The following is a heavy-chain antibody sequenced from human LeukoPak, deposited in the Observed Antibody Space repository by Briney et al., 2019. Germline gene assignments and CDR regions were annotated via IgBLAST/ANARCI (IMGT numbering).Heavy chain of an antibody. Sequence: GGSLRLSCAASGFTFSSYSINWVRQAPGKGLEWVSSISSSSSYIYYADSVKGRFTISRDNAENSLYLQMNSPRAEDTAVYYCAKLPGRAAGQDYWGRGTLVTVSS. CDR2: ISSSSSYI. J-gene: IGHJ4*02. CDR3: AKLPGRAAGQDY. CDR1: GFTFSSYS. D-gene: IGHD4-23*01. V-gene: IGHV3-21*01.